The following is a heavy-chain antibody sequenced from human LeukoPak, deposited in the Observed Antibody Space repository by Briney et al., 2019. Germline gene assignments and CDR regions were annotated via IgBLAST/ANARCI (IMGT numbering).Heavy chain of an antibody. V-gene: IGHV1-24*01. CDR1: GYTLTELS. CDR3: ATMVRGVNFDPPQFDC. CDR2: FDPEEGET. J-gene: IGHJ4*02. Sequence: ASVKVSCKVSGYTLTELSMHWVRQAPGKGLEWMGGFDPEEGETIYAQKFQGRVTMSEDTSTDTAYMDLSSLRSEDSAVFYCATMVRGVNFDPPQFDCWGLGTLVTVSS. D-gene: IGHD3-10*01.